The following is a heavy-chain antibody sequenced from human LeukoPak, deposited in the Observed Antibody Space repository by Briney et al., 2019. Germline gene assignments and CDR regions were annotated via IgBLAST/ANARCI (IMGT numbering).Heavy chain of an antibody. CDR1: GVTLSGYC. J-gene: IGHJ4*02. V-gene: IGHV3-74*01. CDR3: AKDLTTYCGGDCSFDY. Sequence: GGSLRLSCAAYGVTLSGYCMHWVRQTPGKGLVWVSRINSDGSTTNYADSVKGRFTISRDNAKNTLYLQMNSLRAEDTALYYCAKDLTTYCGGDCSFDYWGQGTLVTVSS. D-gene: IGHD2-21*02. CDR2: INSDGSTT.